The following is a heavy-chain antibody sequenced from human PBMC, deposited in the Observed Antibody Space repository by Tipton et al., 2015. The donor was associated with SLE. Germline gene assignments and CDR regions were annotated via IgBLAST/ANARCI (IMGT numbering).Heavy chain of an antibody. CDR2: IFYSGST. CDR1: GGSISSYY. CDR3: ARMNSYGLY. D-gene: IGHD5-18*01. Sequence: TLSLTCTVSGGSISSYYWSWIRQPPGKGLEWIGNIFYSGSTYYNPSLKSRVTISVDTSKNQFSLKLSSVTAADTAVYYCARMNSYGLYWGQGTLVTVSS. V-gene: IGHV4-59*08. J-gene: IGHJ4*02.